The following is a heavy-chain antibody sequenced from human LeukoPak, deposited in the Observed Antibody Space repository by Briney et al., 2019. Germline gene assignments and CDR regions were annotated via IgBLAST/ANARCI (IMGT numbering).Heavy chain of an antibody. CDR2: ISYDGSNK. CDR1: GFTFSSYA. CDR3: AREAGYSYGADY. Sequence: GGSLRLSCAASGFTFSSYAMHWVRQAPGKGLEWVAVISYDGSNKYYADSVKGRFTISRDNSKNTLYLQMNSLRAEDTAVCYCAREAGYSYGADYWGQGTLVTVSS. J-gene: IGHJ4*02. D-gene: IGHD5-18*01. V-gene: IGHV3-30*04.